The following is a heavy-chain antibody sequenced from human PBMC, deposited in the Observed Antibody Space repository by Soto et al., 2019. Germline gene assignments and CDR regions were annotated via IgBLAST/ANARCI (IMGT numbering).Heavy chain of an antibody. V-gene: IGHV3-23*01. D-gene: IGHD6-19*01. J-gene: IGHJ4*02. CDR1: GLSISTHA. Sequence: GGSLRLPFVASGLSISTHAMPWVRQAPEEGLEWVSSFSGRSGDTYYAASVKGRFTISGDSSKNTVILQMNNLRADDTALYYCARDSSAWPNYFDTWGQGIQVTVSS. CDR3: ARDSSAWPNYFDT. CDR2: FSGRSGDT.